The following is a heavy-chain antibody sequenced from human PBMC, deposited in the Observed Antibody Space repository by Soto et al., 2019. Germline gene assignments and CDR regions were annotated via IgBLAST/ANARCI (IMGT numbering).Heavy chain of an antibody. V-gene: IGHV4-39*01. CDR2: IYYSGST. Sequence: PSETLSLTCTVSGGSISSSSYYWGWIRQPPGKGLEWIGSIYYSGSTYYNPSLKSRVTISVDTSKNQFSLKLSSVTAADTAVYYCASQRESSWYQALTYYYYYGMDVWGQGTTVTVSS. J-gene: IGHJ6*02. D-gene: IGHD6-13*01. CDR1: GGSISSSSYY. CDR3: ASQRESSWYQALTYYYYYGMDV.